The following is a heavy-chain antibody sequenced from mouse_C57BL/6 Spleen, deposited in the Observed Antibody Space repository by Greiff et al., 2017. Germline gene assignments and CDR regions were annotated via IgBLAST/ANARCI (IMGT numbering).Heavy chain of an antibody. J-gene: IGHJ2*01. CDR1: GYTFTDYY. CDR3: ARAADYYGSLFDY. CDR2: IYPGSGNT. V-gene: IGHV1-76*01. Sequence: VQLQQSGAELVRPGASVKLSCKASGYTFTDYYINWVKQRPGQGLEWIARIYPGSGNTYYNEKFKGKATLTAEKSSSTAYMQLSSLTSEDSAVYFGARAADYYGSLFDYWGQGTTLTVSS. D-gene: IGHD1-1*01.